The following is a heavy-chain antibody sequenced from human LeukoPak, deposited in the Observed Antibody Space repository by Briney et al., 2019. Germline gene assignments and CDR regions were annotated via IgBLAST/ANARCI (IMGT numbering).Heavy chain of an antibody. CDR1: GGSISSGGYY. J-gene: IGHJ6*03. CDR3: ARAPRNNMPTRPFYYYYYMDL. D-gene: IGHD1/OR15-1a*01. CDR2: IYYSGGT. Sequence: TSQTLSLTCTVSGGSISSGGYYWSWIRQPPGKGLEWIGYIYYSGGTNYNPSLKSRVTISVDTSENQFSLKLSSVTAADTAIYYCARAPRNNMPTRPFYYYYYMDLWGKGTTVTVSS. V-gene: IGHV4-61*08.